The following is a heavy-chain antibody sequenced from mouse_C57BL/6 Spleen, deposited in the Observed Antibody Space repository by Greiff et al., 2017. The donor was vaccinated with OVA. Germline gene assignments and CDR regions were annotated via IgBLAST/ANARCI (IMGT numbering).Heavy chain of an antibody. CDR3: ARSRDSSGHSAY. Sequence: QVQLKQPGAELVRPGSSVKLSCKASGYTFTSYWMHWVKQRPIQGLEWIGNIDPSDSETHYNQKFKDKATLTVDKSSSTAYMQLSSLTSEDSAVYDCARSRDSSGHSAYWGQGTLVTVSA. CDR2: IDPSDSET. V-gene: IGHV1-52*01. D-gene: IGHD3-2*02. J-gene: IGHJ3*01. CDR1: GYTFTSYW.